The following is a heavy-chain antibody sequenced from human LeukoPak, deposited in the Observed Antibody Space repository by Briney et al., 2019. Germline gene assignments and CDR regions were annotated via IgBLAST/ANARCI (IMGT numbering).Heavy chain of an antibody. D-gene: IGHD2-21*02. CDR1: GYTFTGYY. V-gene: IGHV1-2*02. CDR2: INPNSGGT. J-gene: IGHJ6*03. Sequence: GASVKVSCKASGYTFTGYYMHWVRQAPGQGLEWMGWINPNSGGTNYAQKFQGRVTMTRDTSISTAYMELSRLGSDDTAVYYCARDGLVVVTATLLYYYMDVWGKGTTVTVSS. CDR3: ARDGLVVVTATLLYYYMDV.